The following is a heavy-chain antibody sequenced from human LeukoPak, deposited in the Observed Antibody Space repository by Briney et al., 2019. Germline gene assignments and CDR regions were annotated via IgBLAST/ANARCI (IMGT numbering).Heavy chain of an antibody. CDR1: GFTFSDYY. V-gene: IGHV3-11*04. D-gene: IGHD2-2*01. CDR2: ISSSGGAI. J-gene: IGHJ5*02. Sequence: GGSLRLSCAASGFTFSDYYMSWVRQAPGEGLEWGSYISSSGGAIYYADSVKGRFTISRDNSKNTLYLQMNSLRAEDTAVYYCAREGSSLVRWFDPWGQGTLVTVSS. CDR3: AREGSSLVRWFDP.